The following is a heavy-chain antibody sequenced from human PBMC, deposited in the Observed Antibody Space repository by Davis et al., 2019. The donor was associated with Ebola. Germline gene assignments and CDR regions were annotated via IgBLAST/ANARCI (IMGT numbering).Heavy chain of an antibody. J-gene: IGHJ4*02. D-gene: IGHD5-12*01. CDR2: ISGSGGST. Sequence: GGSLRLSCAASGFTVSSNYMSWVRQAPGKGLEWVSAISGSGGSTYYADSVKGRFTISRDNSKNTLYLQMNSLRAEDTAVYYCAKGTRGYSGYDYYFDYWGQGTLVTVSS. V-gene: IGHV3-23*01. CDR1: GFTVSSNY. CDR3: AKGTRGYSGYDYYFDY.